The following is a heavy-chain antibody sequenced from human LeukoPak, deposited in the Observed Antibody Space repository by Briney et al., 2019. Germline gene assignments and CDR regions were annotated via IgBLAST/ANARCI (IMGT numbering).Heavy chain of an antibody. D-gene: IGHD5-24*01. CDR3: ARNPRDGYTFDY. CDR1: GDSISSDNW. J-gene: IGHJ4*02. V-gene: IGHV4-4*02. Sequence: SETLSLTCTVSGDSISSDNWWSWVRQPPGKGLEWIGEIYQSGSTNYNPSLKSRVTISLDKSKNQSSLKLNSVTAADTAVYYCARNPRDGYTFDYWGQGTLVTVSS. CDR2: IYQSGST.